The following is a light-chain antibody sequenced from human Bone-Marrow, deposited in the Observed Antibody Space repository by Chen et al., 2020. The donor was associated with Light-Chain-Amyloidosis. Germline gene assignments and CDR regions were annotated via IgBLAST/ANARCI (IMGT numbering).Light chain of an antibody. Sequence: QSALTQPASVSGSPGQSITIPSTGTSGDVGTYNYVSWYQQHPGKAPKVMIYAVSNRPSGVSNRFSGSKSGNTASLTISGLQAEDEADYYCSSFTSSSSYVFGPGTKVTVL. CDR3: SSFTSSSSYV. CDR1: SGDVGTYNY. V-gene: IGLV2-14*01. J-gene: IGLJ1*01. CDR2: AVS.